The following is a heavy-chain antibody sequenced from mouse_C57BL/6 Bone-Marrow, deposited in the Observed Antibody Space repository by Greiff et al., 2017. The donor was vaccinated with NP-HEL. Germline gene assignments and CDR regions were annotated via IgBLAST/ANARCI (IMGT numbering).Heavy chain of an antibody. CDR3: TTRYGSSYGDWYFDV. CDR2: IDPENGAT. D-gene: IGHD1-1*01. J-gene: IGHJ1*03. V-gene: IGHV14-4*01. Sequence: EVQLQQSGAELVRPGASVKLSCTASGFNIKDDYMHWVKQRPEQGLEWIGWIDPENGATEYAWKFQGKATIKADTSSNTAYLQLSSLTAEDTAVYYCTTRYGSSYGDWYFDVWGTGTTVTVSS. CDR1: GFNIKDDY.